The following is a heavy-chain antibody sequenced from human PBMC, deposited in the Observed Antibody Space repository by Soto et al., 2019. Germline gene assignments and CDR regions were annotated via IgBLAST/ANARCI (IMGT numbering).Heavy chain of an antibody. D-gene: IGHD4-4*01. J-gene: IGHJ4*02. CDR3: AKDDYSN. V-gene: IGHV3-30*18. CDR2: ISYDGSNK. CDR1: GFTFSSYG. Sequence: QVQLVESGGGVVQPGRSLRLSCAASGFTFSSYGMHWVRQAPGKGLEWVAVISYDGSNKYYADSVKGRFTISRDNSKNTQYLQMNSLRAEDTAVYYCAKDDYSNWGQGTLVTVSS.